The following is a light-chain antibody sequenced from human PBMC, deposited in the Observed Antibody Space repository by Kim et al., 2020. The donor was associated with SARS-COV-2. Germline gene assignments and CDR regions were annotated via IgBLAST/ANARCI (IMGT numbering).Light chain of an antibody. CDR2: EDD. CDR1: SSNIGRSH. Sequence: QSVVTQPPSVSAAPGQRVTISCSGSSSNIGRSHVSWYQQLPGTAPKLLIHEDDKRPSGIPDRFSGSKSGTSATLDITGLQTGDEADYYCGTWDRGLLTVVVGGGTQLTVL. V-gene: IGLV1-51*01. J-gene: IGLJ2*01. CDR3: GTWDRGLLTVV.